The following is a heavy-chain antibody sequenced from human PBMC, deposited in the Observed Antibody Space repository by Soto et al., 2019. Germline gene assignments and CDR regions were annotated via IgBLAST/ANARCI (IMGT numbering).Heavy chain of an antibody. D-gene: IGHD3-3*01. J-gene: IGHJ6*02. CDR2: INHSGGST. Sequence: GASVKVSCKASGYTFTSYAMHWVRQAPGQGLEWMGIINHSGGSTSYAQKFQGRVTMTRDTSTSTVYMELSSLRSEDTAVYYCARDGSIVLRFLEWLLYGEYYYYGMDVWGQGTTVTVSS. CDR3: ARDGSIVLRFLEWLLYGEYYYYGMDV. V-gene: IGHV1-46*01. CDR1: GYTFTSYA.